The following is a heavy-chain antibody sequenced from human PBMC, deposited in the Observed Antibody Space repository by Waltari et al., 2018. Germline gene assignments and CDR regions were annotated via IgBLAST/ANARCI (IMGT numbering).Heavy chain of an antibody. CDR2: ISIYNGDT. J-gene: IGHJ4*02. CDR3: ARDLISYCSSTNCYEGGFDY. CDR1: GYTFTSHS. D-gene: IGHD2-2*01. V-gene: IGHV1-18*01. Sequence: QVQLVQSGAEVKKPGASVKVSCKASGYTFTSHSINWVRQIPGQGLQWMGWISIYNGDTNYAQHFQGRATMTTDTSTNTAYMDLRNLRSDDTALYYCARDLISYCSSTNCYEGGFDYWGQGTLVTVSS.